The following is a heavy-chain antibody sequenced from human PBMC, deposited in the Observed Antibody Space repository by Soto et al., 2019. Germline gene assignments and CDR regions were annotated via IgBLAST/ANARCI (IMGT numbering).Heavy chain of an antibody. CDR3: ARAPRIVGATTWVAFDI. V-gene: IGHV1-69*13. Sequence: SVKVSCKASGGTFSSYAISWVRQAPGQGLEWMGGIIPIFGTANYAQKFQGRVTITADESTSTAYMELSSLRSEDTAVYYCARAPRIVGATTWVAFDIWGQGTMVTVSS. CDR2: IIPIFGTA. CDR1: GGTFSSYA. D-gene: IGHD1-26*01. J-gene: IGHJ3*02.